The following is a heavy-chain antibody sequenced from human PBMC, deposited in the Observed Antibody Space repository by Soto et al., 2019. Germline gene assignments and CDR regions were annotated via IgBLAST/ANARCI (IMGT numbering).Heavy chain of an antibody. CDR3: ARRGYGGNEGYFDH. D-gene: IGHD2-15*01. J-gene: IGHJ4*02. V-gene: IGHV5-51*01. CDR1: GCSFTSYW. Sequence: PWQSRKIPWNGGGCSFTSYWIGRVRQMPGKGLGWMGIIHPGDSDTRYSPSFQGQVTMSADKSISTAYLQWSSLKASDTAMYYCARRGYGGNEGYFDHWGQGTLVTVLL. CDR2: IHPGDSDT.